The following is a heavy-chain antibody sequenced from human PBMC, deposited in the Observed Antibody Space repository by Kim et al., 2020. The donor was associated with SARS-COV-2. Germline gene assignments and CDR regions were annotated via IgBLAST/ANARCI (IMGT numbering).Heavy chain of an antibody. V-gene: IGHV3-23*01. CDR2: ISGSGGST. CDR1: GFTFSSYA. D-gene: IGHD2-15*01. Sequence: GGSLRLSCAASGFTFSSYAMSWVRQAPGKGLEWVSAISGSGGSTYYADSVKGRFTISRDNSKNTLYLQMNSLRAEDTAVYYCAKAGGDIVVVVAARSGYWGQGTLVTVSS. J-gene: IGHJ4*02. CDR3: AKAGGDIVVVVAARSGY.